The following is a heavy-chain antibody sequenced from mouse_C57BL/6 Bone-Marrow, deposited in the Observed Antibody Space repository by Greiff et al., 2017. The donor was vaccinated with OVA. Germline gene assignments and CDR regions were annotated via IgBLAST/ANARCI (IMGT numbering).Heavy chain of an antibody. CDR3: ARSSNDWYFDV. Sequence: EVKVVESGPELVKPGASVKISCKASGYTFTDYYMNWVKQSHGKSLEWIGDINPNNGGTSYNQKFKGKATLTVDKSSSTAYMELRSLTSEDSAVYYCARSSNDWYFDVWGTGTTVTVSS. D-gene: IGHD2-5*01. V-gene: IGHV1-26*01. CDR1: GYTFTDYY. CDR2: INPNNGGT. J-gene: IGHJ1*03.